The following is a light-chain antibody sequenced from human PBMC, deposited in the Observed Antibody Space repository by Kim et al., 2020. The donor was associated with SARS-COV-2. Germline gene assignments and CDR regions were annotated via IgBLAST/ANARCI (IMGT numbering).Light chain of an antibody. CDR1: QDIRND. J-gene: IGKJ5*01. CDR2: GAS. CDR3: LQHSTSAIT. Sequence: DIQMTQSPSSLSASVGDRVTITCRASQDIRNDLGWYQQNPGRAPKRLIYGASSLQSGVPSRFSGSGSGTEFTLTISSVQPEDFATYFCLQHSTSAITFGQGTRLEIK. V-gene: IGKV1-17*01.